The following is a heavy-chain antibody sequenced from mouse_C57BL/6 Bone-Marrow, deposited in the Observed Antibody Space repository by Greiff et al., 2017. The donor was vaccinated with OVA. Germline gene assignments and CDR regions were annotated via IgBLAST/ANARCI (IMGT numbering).Heavy chain of an antibody. J-gene: IGHJ4*01. CDR3: ARSITTEMDY. Sequence: QVQLQQPGAELVRPGSSVKLSCKASGYTFTSYWMDWVKQRPGQGLEWIGNIYPSDSETHYNQKFKDKATLTVDKSSSTAYMQLSSLTSEDSAVYYCARSITTEMDYWGQGTSVTVSS. D-gene: IGHD1-1*01. CDR1: GYTFTSYW. V-gene: IGHV1-61*01. CDR2: IYPSDSET.